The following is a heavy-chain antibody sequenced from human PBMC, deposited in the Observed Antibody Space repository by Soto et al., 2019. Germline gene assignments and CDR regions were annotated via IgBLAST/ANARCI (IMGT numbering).Heavy chain of an antibody. CDR1: GYTFTSYG. CDR3: ARMLGPTIRWLDP. CDR2: IGTYNGNT. D-gene: IGHD1-26*01. J-gene: IGHJ5*02. Sequence: QVQLVQSGAEVTKPGASVKVSCKASGYTFTSYGISWVRQAPGQGLEWMGWIGTYNGNTNYAQKFQGRVTMTTDTSTSTVYMELRSLSSDDTAVFYCARMLGPTIRWLDPCGQGTLVTVSS. V-gene: IGHV1-18*01.